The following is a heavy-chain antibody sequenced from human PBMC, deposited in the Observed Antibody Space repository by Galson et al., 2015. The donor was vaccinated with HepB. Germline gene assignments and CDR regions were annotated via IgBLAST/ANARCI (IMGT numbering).Heavy chain of an antibody. CDR1: GGSISTYY. D-gene: IGHD3-22*01. J-gene: IGHJ3*02. CDR3: ARESYYDSNGYPRPFDI. Sequence: SETLSLTCTVSGGSISTYYWSWIRQPPGKGLEWIGYIYYSGNTNYNPSLKSRVTISVDTSKNQFSLKLSSVTAADTAVYYCARESYYDSNGYPRPFDIWGQGTMVTVSS. CDR2: IYYSGNT. V-gene: IGHV4-59*01.